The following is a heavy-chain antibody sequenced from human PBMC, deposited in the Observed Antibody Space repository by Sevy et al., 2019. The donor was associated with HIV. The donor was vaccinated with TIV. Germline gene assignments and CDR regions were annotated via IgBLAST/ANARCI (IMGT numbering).Heavy chain of an antibody. J-gene: IGHJ4*02. D-gene: IGHD3-10*01. Sequence: GGSLRLSCTASGFRFGDYAMSWFRQAPGKGLEWIGFIRSKAYGGTTDYAASVKGRFTISRDEFKSIAYLQMNNLKTEDTAMYYCSRSGLLWFGAPSPFDSWGQGTLVTVSS. CDR1: GFRFGDYA. CDR2: IRSKAYGGTT. V-gene: IGHV3-49*03. CDR3: SRSGLLWFGAPSPFDS.